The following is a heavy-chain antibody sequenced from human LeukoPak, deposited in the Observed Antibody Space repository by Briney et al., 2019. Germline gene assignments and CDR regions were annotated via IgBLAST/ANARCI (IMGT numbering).Heavy chain of an antibody. CDR3: ARDPGIAAAGTVGYFDY. V-gene: IGHV3-7*01. CDR1: GFTFSSYW. CDR2: IKEDGSET. J-gene: IGHJ4*02. D-gene: IGHD6-13*01. Sequence: GGSLRLSCAASGFTFSSYWMSWVRQAPGKGLEWVANIKEDGSETHYVDSVKGRFTISRDNAKNSLYLQVSGLRVEDTAVYYCARDPGIAAAGTVGYFDYWGQGTLVTVSS.